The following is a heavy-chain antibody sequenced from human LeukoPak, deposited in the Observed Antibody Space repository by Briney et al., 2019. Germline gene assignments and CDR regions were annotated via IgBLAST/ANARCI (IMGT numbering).Heavy chain of an antibody. CDR3: ARVSYSSGWYWFDP. V-gene: IGHV4-59*01. Sequence: KPSETLSLTCTVSGDSISSYYWSWIRQPPGKGLEWIGYVYYSGSTNYNPSLKSGVTISVDTSKNQFSLKLTSVTAADTAVYYCARVSYSSGWYWFDPWGQGTLVTVSS. CDR1: GDSISSYY. J-gene: IGHJ5*02. D-gene: IGHD6-19*01. CDR2: VYYSGST.